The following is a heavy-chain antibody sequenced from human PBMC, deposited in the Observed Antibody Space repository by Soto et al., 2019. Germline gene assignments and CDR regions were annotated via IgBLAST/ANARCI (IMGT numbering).Heavy chain of an antibody. CDR1: GFTFTSYA. Sequence: GGSLRLSCAAFGFTFTSYAMTWVRQAPGKGLEWVSAISESGTITYHADSVRGRFTISRDTSKNTVYLQMASQRAGDTAVYFCAKGGRRRVSYPPRDYWGQGTLVTVSS. J-gene: IGHJ4*02. V-gene: IGHV3-23*01. CDR3: AKGGRRRVSYPPRDY. CDR2: ISESGTIT. D-gene: IGHD1-26*01.